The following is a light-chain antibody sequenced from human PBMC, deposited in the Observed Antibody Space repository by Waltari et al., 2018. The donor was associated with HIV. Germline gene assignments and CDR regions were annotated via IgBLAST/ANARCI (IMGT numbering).Light chain of an antibody. CDR2: DVT. Sequence: QSALTQPLSASGSPGQSVTISCNGTSSDVGGYDYVSWYQQHPGKAPKLMLYDVTKRPSGVPDRFSGSKSGSTVSLTVSGLQAEDEADYYCSSYAGSNNLIFGGGTKLTVL. V-gene: IGLV2-8*01. J-gene: IGLJ2*01. CDR3: SSYAGSNNLI. CDR1: SSDVGGYDY.